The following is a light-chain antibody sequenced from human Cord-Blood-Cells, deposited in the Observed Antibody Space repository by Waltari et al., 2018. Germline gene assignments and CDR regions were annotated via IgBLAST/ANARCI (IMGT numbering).Light chain of an antibody. Sequence: QSALTQPRSVSASPGQSVTTSCTGTSSDVGGYNYVSWYQHHPGKAPKLMIYDVSKRPSGVPDRFSGSKSGNTASLTISGLQAEDEADYYCCSYAGSYTWVFGGGTKLTVL. CDR3: CSYAGSYTWV. CDR1: SSDVGGYNY. J-gene: IGLJ3*02. V-gene: IGLV2-11*01. CDR2: DVS.